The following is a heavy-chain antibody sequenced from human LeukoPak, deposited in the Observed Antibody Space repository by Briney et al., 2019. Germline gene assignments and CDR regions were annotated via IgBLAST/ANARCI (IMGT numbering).Heavy chain of an antibody. CDR3: ARWGGLSSWYLVNREGPKAKNNWFDP. CDR1: GYTVTGYY. D-gene: IGHD6-13*01. CDR2: INPNSGGT. V-gene: IGHV1-2*02. Sequence: ASVKVSCKASGYTVTGYYMHWVRQAPGQGLEWMGWINPNSGGTNYAQKFQGRVTMTRDTSISTAYMELSRLRSDDTAVYYCARWGGLSSWYLVNREGPKAKNNWFDPWGQGTLVTVSS. J-gene: IGHJ5*02.